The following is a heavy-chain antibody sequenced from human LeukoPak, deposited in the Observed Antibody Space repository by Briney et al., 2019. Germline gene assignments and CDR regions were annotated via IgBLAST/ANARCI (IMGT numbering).Heavy chain of an antibody. D-gene: IGHD3-3*01. CDR3: ARALRITIFGVVIGWFDP. CDR2: IYYSGST. Sequence: PSETLSLTCTVSGGSISSSSYYWGWIRQPPGKGLEWIGSIYYSGSTYYNPSLKSRVTISVDTSKNQFSLKLSSVTAADTAVYYCARALRITIFGVVIGWFDPWGQGTLVTVSS. V-gene: IGHV4-39*07. J-gene: IGHJ5*02. CDR1: GGSISSSSYY.